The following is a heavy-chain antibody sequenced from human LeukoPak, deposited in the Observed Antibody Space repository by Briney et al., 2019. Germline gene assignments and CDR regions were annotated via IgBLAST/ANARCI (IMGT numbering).Heavy chain of an antibody. CDR2: MNPNSGNT. V-gene: IGHV1-8*03. Sequence: ASVKVSCKASRYTFTSYDINWVRQATGQGLEWMGWMNPNSGNTGYAQKFQGRVTITRNTSISTAYMELSSLRSEDTAVYYCARAPRITMVRGVIYWFDPWGQGTLVTVSS. CDR3: ARAPRITMVRGVIYWFDP. CDR1: RYTFTSYD. J-gene: IGHJ5*02. D-gene: IGHD3-10*01.